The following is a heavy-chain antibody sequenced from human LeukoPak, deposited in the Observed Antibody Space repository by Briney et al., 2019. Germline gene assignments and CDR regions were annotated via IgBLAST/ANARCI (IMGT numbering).Heavy chain of an antibody. J-gene: IGHJ4*02. V-gene: IGHV1-69*13. CDR2: IIPIFGTA. CDR3: ASSPRMVAHFDY. Sequence: SVKVSCKASGGTFSSYAISWVRQAPGQGLEWMGGIIPIFGTANYAQKFQGRVTITADESTSTAYMELSSLRSEDTAVYYCASSPRMVAHFDYWGQGTLVTVSS. D-gene: IGHD5-12*01. CDR1: GGTFSSYA.